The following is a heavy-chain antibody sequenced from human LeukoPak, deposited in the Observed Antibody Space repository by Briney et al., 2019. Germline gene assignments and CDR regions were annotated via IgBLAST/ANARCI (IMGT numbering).Heavy chain of an antibody. CDR1: GFTFNTYN. J-gene: IGHJ4*02. D-gene: IGHD5-12*01. V-gene: IGHV3-21*01. CDR2: ISSSSSSYI. Sequence: GGSLRLSCAASGFTFNTYNMNWVRQAPGKGLEWVSSISSSSSSYIYYADSVKGRFTISRDNAKNSLYLQMNSLRAEDTAVYYCARGPSGYHNTGGQGTLVTVSS. CDR3: ARGPSGYHNT.